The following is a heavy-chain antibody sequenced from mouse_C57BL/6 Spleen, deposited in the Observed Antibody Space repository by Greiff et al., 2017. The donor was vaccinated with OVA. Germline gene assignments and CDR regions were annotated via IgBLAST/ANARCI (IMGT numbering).Heavy chain of an antibody. CDR3: ALYDGYYVRYFDV. J-gene: IGHJ1*03. V-gene: IGHV1-55*01. CDR1: GYTFTSYW. Sequence: VQLQQPGAELVKPGASVKMSCKASGYTFTSYWITWVKQRPGQGLEWIGDIYPGSGSTNYNEQFKSKATLTVDTSSSTAYMQLSSLTSEDSAVYYCALYDGYYVRYFDVWGTGTTVTVSS. D-gene: IGHD2-3*01. CDR2: IYPGSGST.